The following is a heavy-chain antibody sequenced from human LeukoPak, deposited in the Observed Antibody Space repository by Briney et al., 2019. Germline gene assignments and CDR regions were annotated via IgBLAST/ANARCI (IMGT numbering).Heavy chain of an antibody. Sequence: ASVKVSCKASGYTFTGYFMHWVRQAPGQGPEWMGWINPKGGGTNYVQKFQGRVSMTRDTSTSTFFMELRRLTSDDTAVYYCARDLWGSSSGGGYSGNYYYYYMDVWGKGTTVTVSS. J-gene: IGHJ6*03. CDR2: INPKGGGT. CDR3: ARDLWGSSSGGGYSGNYYYYYMDV. CDR1: GYTFTGYF. D-gene: IGHD6-6*01. V-gene: IGHV1-2*02.